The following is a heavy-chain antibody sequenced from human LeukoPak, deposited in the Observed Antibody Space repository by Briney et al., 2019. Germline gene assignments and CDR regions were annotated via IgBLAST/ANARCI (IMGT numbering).Heavy chain of an antibody. Sequence: GGSLRLSCAAAGLTFSTNSTSCVRQAPGKWLEWVSSISSSSSYIYYADSVKGRFTISRDNAKNSLYLQMNSLRAEDTAAYYCARALTTPGNYYMDVWGKGATVTVSS. D-gene: IGHD4-11*01. CDR2: ISSSSSYI. J-gene: IGHJ6*03. CDR1: GLTFSTNS. CDR3: ARALTTPGNYYMDV. V-gene: IGHV3-21*01.